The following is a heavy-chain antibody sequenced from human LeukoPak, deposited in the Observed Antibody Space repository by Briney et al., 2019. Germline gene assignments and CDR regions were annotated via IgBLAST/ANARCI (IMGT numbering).Heavy chain of an antibody. Sequence: GGSLRLSCAASGFTFSSYAMSWVRPAPGKGLEWVSAISGSGGSTYYADSVKGRFTISRDNSKNTLYLQMNSLRAEDTAVYYCARDPLVPPYFDYWGQGTLVTVSS. V-gene: IGHV3-23*01. CDR3: ARDPLVPPYFDY. CDR2: ISGSGGST. CDR1: GFTFSSYA. D-gene: IGHD6-13*01. J-gene: IGHJ4*02.